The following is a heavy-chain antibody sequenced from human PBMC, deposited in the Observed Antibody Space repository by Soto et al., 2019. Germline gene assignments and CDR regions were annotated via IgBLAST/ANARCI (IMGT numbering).Heavy chain of an antibody. J-gene: IGHJ6*02. V-gene: IGHV1-69*06. CDR1: GGTFSSYA. CDR3: ARGAVAGTRYYYYYGMDV. D-gene: IGHD6-19*01. Sequence: QVQLVQSGAEVKKPGSSVKVSCKASGGTFSSYAISWVLQAPGQGLEWMGGIIPIFGTANYAQKFQGRVTITADKSTSTAYMELSSLRSEDTAVYYCARGAVAGTRYYYYYGMDVWGQGTTVTVSS. CDR2: IIPIFGTA.